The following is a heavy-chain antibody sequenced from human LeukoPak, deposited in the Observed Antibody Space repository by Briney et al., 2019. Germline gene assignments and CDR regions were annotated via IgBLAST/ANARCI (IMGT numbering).Heavy chain of an antibody. D-gene: IGHD3-22*01. V-gene: IGHV3-23*01. CDR2: ISGSGGTT. CDR1: GFTFSSFA. J-gene: IGHJ4*02. CDR3: AKGYDSSGYYGTPFDY. Sequence: GGSLRLSCAASGFTFSSFAMNWVRQAPGKGLEWISLISGSGGTTYYADSVKGRFTISRDNSRNTLYLQMNSLRAEDTAVYYCAKGYDSSGYYGTPFDYWGQGTLVTVSS.